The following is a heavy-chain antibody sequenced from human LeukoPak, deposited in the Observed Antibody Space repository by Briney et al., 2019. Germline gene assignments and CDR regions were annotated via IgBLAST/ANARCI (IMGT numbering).Heavy chain of an antibody. V-gene: IGHV3-15*01. J-gene: IGHJ4*02. CDR1: GFTFNNAW. Sequence: GGSLRLSCAASGFTFNNAWMNWVRQAPGKGLEWLGRIKTKRDGATTDYAAPVRGRFTISRDDSKNTMYLQMNSLRSEDTAVYYCTTDPVDSSGYYYFDTWGQGTLVAASS. CDR3: TTDPVDSSGYYYFDT. CDR2: IKTKRDGATT. D-gene: IGHD3-22*01.